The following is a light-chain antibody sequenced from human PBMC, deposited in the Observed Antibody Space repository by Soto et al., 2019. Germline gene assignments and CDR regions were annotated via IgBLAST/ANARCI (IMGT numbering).Light chain of an antibody. Sequence: EIVLTQSPGTLSLSPGERATLSCRASQSVSSIYLAWYQQKPGQAPRLLIYGASSRATGIPDRFSGSGSGTDFTLTISRLEPEDFAVYYCQQFGNSPPSTFGKGTRLEIK. J-gene: IGKJ5*01. CDR2: GAS. V-gene: IGKV3-20*01. CDR3: QQFGNSPPST. CDR1: QSVSSIY.